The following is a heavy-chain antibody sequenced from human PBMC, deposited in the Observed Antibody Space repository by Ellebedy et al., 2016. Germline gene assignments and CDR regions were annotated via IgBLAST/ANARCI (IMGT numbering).Heavy chain of an antibody. CDR3: ARASVPSNKIITIFGVVTDMANYFDY. J-gene: IGHJ4*02. CDR1: GGSISSSSYY. Sequence: GSLRLSCTVSGGSISSSSYYWSWNRQPPGKGLEWYGYIYYSGSTNYNLSLKRRVTISVDTSKNQFSLKLSSVTAADTAVYYCARASVPSNKIITIFGVVTDMANYFDYWGQGTLVTVSS. CDR2: IYYSGST. V-gene: IGHV4-61*05. D-gene: IGHD3-3*01.